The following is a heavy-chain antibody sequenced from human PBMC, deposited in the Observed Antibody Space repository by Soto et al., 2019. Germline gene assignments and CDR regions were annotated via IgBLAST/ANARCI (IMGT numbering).Heavy chain of an antibody. Sequence: ASAKVSCKASGYTFTSYGISWVRHAPGQGLEWMGWISAYNGNTNYAQKLQGRVTMTTDTSTSTAYMELRSLRSDDTAVYYCARDGADSPYYYSGMDVWGQGTTVTVSS. V-gene: IGHV1-18*01. J-gene: IGHJ6*02. CDR3: ARDGADSPYYYSGMDV. D-gene: IGHD1-26*01. CDR1: GYTFTSYG. CDR2: ISAYNGNT.